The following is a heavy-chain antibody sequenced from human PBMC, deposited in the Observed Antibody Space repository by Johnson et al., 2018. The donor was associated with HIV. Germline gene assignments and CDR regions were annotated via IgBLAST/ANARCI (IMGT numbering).Heavy chain of an antibody. CDR1: GFTVSSNY. J-gene: IGHJ3*02. CDR3: AREPLDGVYAFDI. Sequence: VQLVESGGGLVKPGGSLRLSCVASGFTVSSNYMSWVRQAPGKGLEWVSVIYSGGSTYYADSVKGRFTISRDNSKNTLYLQMNSLRAEDTAVYYCAREPLDGVYAFDIWGQGTMVTVSS. D-gene: IGHD2-2*03. V-gene: IGHV3-66*01. CDR2: IYSGGST.